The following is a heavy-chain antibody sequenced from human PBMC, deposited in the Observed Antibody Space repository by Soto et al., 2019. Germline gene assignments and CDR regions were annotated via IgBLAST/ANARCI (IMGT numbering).Heavy chain of an antibody. D-gene: IGHD4-17*01. CDR3: AKDLDYGGNSDLFAP. CDR2: IDPSDSYR. CDR1: AYNFTNYC. J-gene: IGHJ5*02. Sequence: PGESLKISCKVPAYNFTNYCIDCVRQMPGKGLEWMGKIDPSDSYRNYSPSFQGHVTISADKPITIVYLQWSSLTASDTAMYYCAKDLDYGGNSDLFAPWGQGTLVTVSS. V-gene: IGHV5-10-1*01.